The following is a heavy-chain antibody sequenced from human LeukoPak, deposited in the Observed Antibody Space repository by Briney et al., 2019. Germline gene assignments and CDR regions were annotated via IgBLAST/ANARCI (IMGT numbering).Heavy chain of an antibody. CDR2: ISSSSSYI. CDR3: ARESSDSRELYYFDY. J-gene: IGHJ4*02. Sequence: PGGSLRLSCAASGFTFSSYSMNWVRQAPGKGLEWVSSISSSSSYIYYADSVKGRFTISRDNAKNSLYLQMNSLRAEDTAVYYCARESSDSRELYYFDYWGQGTLVTVSS. CDR1: GFTFSSYS. V-gene: IGHV3-21*01. D-gene: IGHD3-22*01.